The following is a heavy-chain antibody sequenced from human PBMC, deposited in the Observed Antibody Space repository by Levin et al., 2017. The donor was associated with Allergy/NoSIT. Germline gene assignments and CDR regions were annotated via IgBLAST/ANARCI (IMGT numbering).Heavy chain of an antibody. CDR1: GYSFTSYW. Sequence: PGESLKISCQASGYSFTSYWFGWVRQRPGKGLEWMGLIFPSDSDTRVSPSFQGQIIMSVDKSISTAYLPWSSLKASDSAMYYCARRDSDGSNSFDYWGQGTLVTVSS. D-gene: IGHD4-23*01. V-gene: IGHV5-51*01. CDR2: IFPSDSDT. CDR3: ARRDSDGSNSFDY. J-gene: IGHJ4*02.